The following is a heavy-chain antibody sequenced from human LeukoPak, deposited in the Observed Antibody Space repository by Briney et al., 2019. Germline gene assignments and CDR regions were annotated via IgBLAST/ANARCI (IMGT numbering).Heavy chain of an antibody. CDR2: INPNSGGT. Sequence: GASVKVSCKASGYTFTGYYMHWVRQAPGQGLEWMGWINPNSGGTNYAQKFQGRVTMTRDTSTSTAYMELRSLRSDDTAVYYCARDSYPGYSSGWYWRIFDYWGQGTLVTVSS. V-gene: IGHV1-2*02. J-gene: IGHJ4*02. CDR3: ARDSYPGYSSGWYWRIFDY. D-gene: IGHD6-19*01. CDR1: GYTFTGYY.